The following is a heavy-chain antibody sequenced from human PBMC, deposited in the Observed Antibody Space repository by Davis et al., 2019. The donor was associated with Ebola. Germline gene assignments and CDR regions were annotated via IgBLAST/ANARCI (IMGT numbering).Heavy chain of an antibody. CDR3: TGAGDYYYYGMDV. CDR2: IKKDGIQK. J-gene: IGHJ6*02. Sequence: GESLKISCATSGLTFSSLGMSWVRQAPGKGLEWVATIKKDGIQKYYVDSVKGRFIISRDNAKNSLYLQMNSLKTEDTAVYYCTGAGDYYYYGMDVWGQGTTVTVSS. D-gene: IGHD6-19*01. V-gene: IGHV3-7*03. CDR1: GLTFSSLG.